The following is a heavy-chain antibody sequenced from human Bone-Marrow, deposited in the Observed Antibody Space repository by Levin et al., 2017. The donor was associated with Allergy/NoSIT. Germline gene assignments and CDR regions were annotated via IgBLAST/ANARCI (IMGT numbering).Heavy chain of an antibody. J-gene: IGHJ4*02. Sequence: GGSLRLSCAASGFTFSSYAMSWVRQAPGKGLEWVTSISGSGTITHYAESVKGRFTISRDISKNMLHLQMNSLRAEDTAIYFCAKEGLAVAGYYFDSWGQGTLVTVSS. V-gene: IGHV3-23*01. D-gene: IGHD6-19*01. CDR1: GFTFSSYA. CDR2: ISGSGTIT. CDR3: AKEGLAVAGYYFDS.